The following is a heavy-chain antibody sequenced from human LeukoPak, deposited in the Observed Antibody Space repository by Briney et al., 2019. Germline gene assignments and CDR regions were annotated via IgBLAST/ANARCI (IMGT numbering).Heavy chain of an antibody. D-gene: IGHD3-22*01. Sequence: ASVKVSCKASGYTFTSYGISWVRQAPGQGLEWMGWISAYNGNTNYAQKLQGRVTMTTDTPTSTAYMELRSLRSDDTAVYYCARGGYYDSSGYYPSYYFDYWGQGTLVTVFS. J-gene: IGHJ4*02. CDR3: ARGGYYDSSGYYPSYYFDY. CDR2: ISAYNGNT. CDR1: GYTFTSYG. V-gene: IGHV1-18*01.